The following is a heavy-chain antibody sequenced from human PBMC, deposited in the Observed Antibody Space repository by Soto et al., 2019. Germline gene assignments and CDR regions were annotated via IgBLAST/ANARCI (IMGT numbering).Heavy chain of an antibody. J-gene: IGHJ4*02. D-gene: IGHD2-2*01. CDR3: ATFPPDCSSTSCRFDY. V-gene: IGHV1-24*01. CDR1: GYTLTELS. CDR2: FDPEDGET. Sequence: ASVKVSCKVSGYTLTELSMHWVRQAPGKGLEWMGGFDPEDGETIYAQKFQGRVTMTEDTSTDTAYMELSSLRPEDTAVYYCATFPPDCSSTSCRFDYWGQGTLVTVSS.